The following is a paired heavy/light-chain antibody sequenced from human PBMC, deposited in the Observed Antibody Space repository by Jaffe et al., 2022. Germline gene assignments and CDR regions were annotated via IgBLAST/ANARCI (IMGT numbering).Light chain of an antibody. J-gene: IGLJ3*02. CDR1: NIGTKS. Sequence: SYVLTQPPSVSVAPGQTARITCGGDNIGTKSVHWYQRKPGQAPVLVIHDDNDRPSGIPERFSGSNSGNTATLTISRVEAGDEADFYCQVWHSSTDHWVFGGGTKLTVL. V-gene: IGLV3-21*02. CDR3: QVWHSSTDHWV. CDR2: DDN.
Heavy chain of an antibody. J-gene: IGHJ4*02. D-gene: IGHD5-12*01. V-gene: IGHV3-21*02. CDR2: ISSGSNYI. CDR3: ARDPQVVATSGGDYFDY. Sequence: EVQLVESGGGLVKPGESLRLSCAASGFTFVTYAMNWVRQAPGKGLEWVSSISSGSNYIYYADSVKGRFTISRDNTKNSLYLQMNSLRAEDTALYYCARDPQVVATSGGDYFDYWGQGTLVTVSS. CDR1: GFTFVTYA.